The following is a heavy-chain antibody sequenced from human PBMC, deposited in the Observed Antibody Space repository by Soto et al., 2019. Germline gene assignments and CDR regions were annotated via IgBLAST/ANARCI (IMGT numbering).Heavy chain of an antibody. D-gene: IGHD5-18*01. Sequence: EVQLVESGGGLVQPGGSLRLSCAASGFTVSSNYINWLRQAPGKGLEGVSIIYSGGSTYYADSVKGRFTISRDNSKNTVDLQMNSLRAEDTAVYFCARRDGYNQGDPFDIWGQGTMVTVSS. CDR1: GFTVSSNY. CDR3: ARRDGYNQGDPFDI. CDR2: IYSGGST. J-gene: IGHJ3*02. V-gene: IGHV3-66*01.